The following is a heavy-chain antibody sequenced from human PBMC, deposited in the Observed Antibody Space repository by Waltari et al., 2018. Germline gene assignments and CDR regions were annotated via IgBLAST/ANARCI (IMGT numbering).Heavy chain of an antibody. V-gene: IGHV1-58*01. CDR1: GFTFTSSA. CDR2: IVVGSGNK. D-gene: IGHD2-2*02. J-gene: IGHJ4*02. Sequence: QMQLVQSGPEVKKPGTSVKVSCKASGFTFTSSAVQWVRQARGQRLEWIGWIVVGSGNKSYAQKFQERVTITRDMSTSTAYMELSSLRSEDTAVYYCAADSAIPVEKGYWGQGTLVTVSS. CDR3: AADSAIPVEKGY.